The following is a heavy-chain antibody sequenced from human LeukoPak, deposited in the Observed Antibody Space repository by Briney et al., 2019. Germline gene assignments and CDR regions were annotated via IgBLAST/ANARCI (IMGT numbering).Heavy chain of an antibody. J-gene: IGHJ2*01. D-gene: IGHD3-22*01. V-gene: IGHV3-43D*03. Sequence: GGSLRLSCAASGFIFHDYAMHWVRQALGKGLEWVSLINWDGRSSYYADSVRGRFTISRDNSKNSLYLQMNSLSAEDTALYYCVKGPSYYYDSSDRPDFDLWGRGTLVIVSS. CDR3: VKGPSYYYDSSDRPDFDL. CDR1: GFIFHDYA. CDR2: INWDGRSS.